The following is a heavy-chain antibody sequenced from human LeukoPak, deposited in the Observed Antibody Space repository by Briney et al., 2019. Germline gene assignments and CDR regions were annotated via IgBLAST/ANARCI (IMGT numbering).Heavy chain of an antibody. CDR3: ARSGNYNYFYYMDV. CDR1: GFTVSSNY. J-gene: IGHJ6*03. V-gene: IGHV3-53*01. Sequence: GGSLRLSCAASGFTVSSNYMSWVRQAPGKGLEWVSVIYSGGSTYYADSVKGRFTISGDNSKNTMYLQMNSLRAEDTAFYYCARSGNYNYFYYMDVWGKGTTVTVSS. CDR2: IYSGGST. D-gene: IGHD3-10*01.